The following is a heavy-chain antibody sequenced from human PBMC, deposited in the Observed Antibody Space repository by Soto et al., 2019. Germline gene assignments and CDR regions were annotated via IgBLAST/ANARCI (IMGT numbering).Heavy chain of an antibody. CDR1: GYTLTELS. V-gene: IGHV1-24*01. Sequence: GASVKVSCKVSGYTLTELSMHWVRQAPGKGLEWMGGFDPEDGETICAQKFQGRVTMTEDTSTDTAYMELSSLRSEDTAVYYCATRDYGGNWGWYFDLWGRGTLVTVSS. CDR2: FDPEDGET. CDR3: ATRDYGGNWGWYFDL. J-gene: IGHJ2*01. D-gene: IGHD4-17*01.